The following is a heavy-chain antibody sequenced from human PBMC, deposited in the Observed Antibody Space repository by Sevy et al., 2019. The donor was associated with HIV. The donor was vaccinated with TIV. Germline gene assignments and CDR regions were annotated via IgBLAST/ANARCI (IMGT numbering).Heavy chain of an antibody. J-gene: IGHJ6*02. V-gene: IGHV2-70*01. D-gene: IGHD4-4*01. Sequence: SGPRLVKPTQTLTLTCTFSGFSLSTSGMCVSWIRQPPGKALEWLALIDWDDDKYYSTSLKTRLTISKDTSKNQVVLTMTNMDPVDTATYYCARILRDYSNYYYYGMDVWGQGTTVTVSS. CDR2: IDWDDDK. CDR1: GFSLSTSGMC. CDR3: ARILRDYSNYYYYGMDV.